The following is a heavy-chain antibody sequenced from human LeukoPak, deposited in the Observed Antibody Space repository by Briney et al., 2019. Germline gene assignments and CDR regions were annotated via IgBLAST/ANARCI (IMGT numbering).Heavy chain of an antibody. Sequence: GESLKISCKGSGYSFTSYWIGWVRQMPGKGLEWMGIIYPGDSDTRYSPSFQGRVTISADKSISTAYLQWSSLKASDTAMYYCASRVTYNWNYRDAFDIWGQGTMVTVSS. CDR1: GYSFTSYW. CDR2: IYPGDSDT. D-gene: IGHD1-7*01. J-gene: IGHJ3*02. V-gene: IGHV5-51*01. CDR3: ASRVTYNWNYRDAFDI.